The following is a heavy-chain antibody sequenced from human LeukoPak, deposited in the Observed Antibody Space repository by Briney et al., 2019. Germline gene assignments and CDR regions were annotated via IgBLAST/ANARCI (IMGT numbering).Heavy chain of an antibody. Sequence: SGGSLRLSCAASGFTFSSYAMSWVRQAPGKGLEWVSAVSGSGGSTYYADSVKGRFTISRDNSKNTLYLQMNSLRAEDTAVYYCAKGELTPRGYSSSWYYFDYWGQGTLVTVSS. V-gene: IGHV3-23*01. J-gene: IGHJ4*02. D-gene: IGHD6-13*01. CDR3: AKGELTPRGYSSSWYYFDY. CDR2: VSGSGGST. CDR1: GFTFSSYA.